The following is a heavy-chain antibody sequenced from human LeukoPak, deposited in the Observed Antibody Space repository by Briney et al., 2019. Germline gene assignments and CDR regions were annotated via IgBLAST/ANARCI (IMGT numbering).Heavy chain of an antibody. V-gene: IGHV1-2*02. CDR2: INPNSGGT. CDR3: AIWGYSSSFDY. J-gene: IGHJ4*02. Sequence: ASVKVSCKASGGVFNFYPIIWVRQAPGQGLEWMGWINPNSGGTNYAQKFQGRVTMTRDTSISTAYMELSRLRSDDTAVYYCAIWGYSSSFDYWGQGTLVTVSS. CDR1: GGVFNFYP. D-gene: IGHD6-19*01.